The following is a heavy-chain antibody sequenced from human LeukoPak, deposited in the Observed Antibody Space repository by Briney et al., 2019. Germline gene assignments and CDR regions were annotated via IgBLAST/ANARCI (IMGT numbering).Heavy chain of an antibody. CDR2: MNPNSGNT. CDR1: GYTFTSYD. V-gene: IGHV1-8*01. J-gene: IGHJ6*02. Sequence: ASVKASCKASGYTFTSYDINWVRQATGQGLEWMGWMNPNSGNTGYAQKFQGRVTMTRNTSISTAYMELSSLRSEDAAVYYCARIHYYGSGRSASYGMDVWGQGTTVTVSS. D-gene: IGHD3-10*01. CDR3: ARIHYYGSGRSASYGMDV.